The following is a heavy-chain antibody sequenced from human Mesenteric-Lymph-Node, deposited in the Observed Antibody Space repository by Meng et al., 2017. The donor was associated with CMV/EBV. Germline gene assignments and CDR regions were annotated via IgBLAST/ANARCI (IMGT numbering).Heavy chain of an antibody. CDR3: VADLADSDGCYPFDY. D-gene: IGHD5-24*01. J-gene: IGHJ4*02. CDR2: IQRTNDGGTT. V-gene: IGHV3-15*01. CDR1: GFTFRSAW. Sequence: GGSLRLSCAASGFTFRSAWMAWVRQAPGKSLEWVAHIQRTNDGGTTNYLASVNGRFTISRDDSAGLLYLQMDSLKAEDTGVYYCVADLADSDGCYPFDYWGQGTLVTVSS.